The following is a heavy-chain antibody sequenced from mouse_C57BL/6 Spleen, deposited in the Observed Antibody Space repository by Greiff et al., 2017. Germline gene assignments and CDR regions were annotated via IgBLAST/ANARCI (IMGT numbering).Heavy chain of an antibody. CDR2: FHPYNDDT. V-gene: IGHV1-47*01. J-gene: IGHJ4*01. CDR1: GYTFTTYP. Sequence: VQLQQSGAELVKPGASVKMSCKASGYTFTTYPIEWMKQNHGKSLEWIGNFHPYNDDTKYNEKFKGKATLTVEKSSSTVYLELNRLTSDDSAVYYCARNHYGYDGYYAMDYWGQGTSVTVSS. CDR3: ARNHYGYDGYYAMDY. D-gene: IGHD2-2*01.